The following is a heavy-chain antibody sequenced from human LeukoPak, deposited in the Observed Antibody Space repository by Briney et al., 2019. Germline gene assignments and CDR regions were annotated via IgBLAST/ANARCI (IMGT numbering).Heavy chain of an antibody. Sequence: GASVKVSCKPYGYTFNTYGITWVRQAPGQGLEWMGWISPYNGNTNYAQKLQGRVTMTTDTSTSTAYMELRSLRSDDTAVYYCARGTPEEDYWGQGTLVTVSS. D-gene: IGHD1-14*01. CDR1: GYTFNTYG. J-gene: IGHJ4*02. CDR3: ARGTPEEDY. V-gene: IGHV1-18*01. CDR2: ISPYNGNT.